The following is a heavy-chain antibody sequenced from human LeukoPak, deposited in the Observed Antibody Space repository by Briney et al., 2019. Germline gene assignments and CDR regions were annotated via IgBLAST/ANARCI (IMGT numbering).Heavy chain of an antibody. CDR2: ISGFSNYI. Sequence: GGSLRLSCAASGFTFSRYGMNWVRQAPGKGLEWVSSISGFSNYIYYADSMKGRFTTSRDNAKNSLYLQLNSLRVEDTAIYYCARYVDSGDDRRFDSWGQGTLVTVSS. V-gene: IGHV3-21*01. CDR3: ARYVDSGDDRRFDS. D-gene: IGHD5-12*01. J-gene: IGHJ5*01. CDR1: GFTFSRYG.